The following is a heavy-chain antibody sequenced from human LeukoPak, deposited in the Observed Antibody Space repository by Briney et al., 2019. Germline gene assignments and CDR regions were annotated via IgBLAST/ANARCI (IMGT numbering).Heavy chain of an antibody. CDR2: MNPNSGNT. D-gene: IGHD3-16*02. J-gene: IGHJ5*02. CDR3: ARGEYDYVWGSYRLRWFDP. V-gene: IGHV1-8*01. Sequence: ASVKVSCKTSGYTFTSYDINWVRQATGQGLEWMGWMNPNSGNTGYAQKFQGRVTMTRNTSISTAYMELSSLRSEDTAVYYCARGEYDYVWGSYRLRWFDPWGQGTLVTVSS. CDR1: GYTFTSYD.